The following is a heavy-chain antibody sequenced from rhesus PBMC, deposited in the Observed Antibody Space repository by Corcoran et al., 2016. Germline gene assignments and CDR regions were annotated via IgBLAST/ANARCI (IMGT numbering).Heavy chain of an antibody. D-gene: IGHD3-22*01. CDR1: GFSLTTRGMG. CDR2: IYWDDDK. Sequence: QVTLKESGPALVKPPQTLTLTCTFSGFSLTTRGMGVGWISQPPGTALEWLASIYWDDDKRYSTSLKSRLTIYKDTAKNQVVLTRTNMDSVDTATYYCARGKSVRSGLDSWCQGVVVTVSS. J-gene: IGHJ6*01. V-gene: IGHV2-174*01. CDR3: ARGKSVRSGLDS.